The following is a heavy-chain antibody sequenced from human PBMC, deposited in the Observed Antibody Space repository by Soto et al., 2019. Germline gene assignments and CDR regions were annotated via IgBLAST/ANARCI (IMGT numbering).Heavy chain of an antibody. CDR2: IYYSGST. CDR3: ARDATLRY. Sequence: PSETLSLTCTVSGGSMDGFYWNWIRQPPGKGLEWIGYIYYSGSTNYNPSLKSRVTISIDMSKNQFSLNLTSVTAADTAVYYCARDATLRYWGQGTLVTVYS. V-gene: IGHV4-59*01. D-gene: IGHD2-15*01. J-gene: IGHJ4*02. CDR1: GGSMDGFY.